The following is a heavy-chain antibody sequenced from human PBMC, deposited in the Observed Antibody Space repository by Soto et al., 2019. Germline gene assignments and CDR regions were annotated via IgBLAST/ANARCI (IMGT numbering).Heavy chain of an antibody. D-gene: IGHD3-10*01. Sequence: QLQLQESGSGLVKPSQTLSLTCAVSGGSISSGGYSWSWIRQPPGKGLEWIGYIYHSGSTYYNPSLTSRVTISVARSKNRFSLKLSSVAAADTAVYYCAREFLWFGANINWFDPWGQGTLVTVSS. V-gene: IGHV4-30-2*01. CDR3: AREFLWFGANINWFDP. CDR2: IYHSGST. J-gene: IGHJ5*02. CDR1: GGSISSGGYS.